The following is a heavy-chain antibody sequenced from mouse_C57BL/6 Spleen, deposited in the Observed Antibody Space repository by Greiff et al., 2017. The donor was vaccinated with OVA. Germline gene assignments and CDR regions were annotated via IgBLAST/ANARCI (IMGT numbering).Heavy chain of an antibody. CDR3: ARSYYDYSAWFAY. D-gene: IGHD2-4*01. CDR1: GYTFTSYW. Sequence: VQLKQPGAELVRPGSSVKLSCKASGYTFTSYWMHWVKQRPIQGLEWIGNIDPSDSETHYNQKFKDKATLTVDKSSSTAYMQLSSLTSEDSAVYYCARSYYDYSAWFAYWGQGTLVTVSA. V-gene: IGHV1-52*01. J-gene: IGHJ3*01. CDR2: IDPSDSET.